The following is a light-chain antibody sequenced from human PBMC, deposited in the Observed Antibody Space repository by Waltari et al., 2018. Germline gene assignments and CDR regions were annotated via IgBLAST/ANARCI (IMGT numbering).Light chain of an antibody. CDR1: SNDVGSYNR. J-gene: IGLJ2*01. CDR3: SSYTFSGTLV. CDR2: EVS. V-gene: IGLV2-18*02. Sequence: QSALTQPPSVSGSPGQSVTISCTGTSNDVGSYNRVSWYQQPPGTAPKLMISEVSNRPSGVPDRFSGSKSANTASLTISGLQAEDEADYYCSSYTFSGTLVFGGGTKLTVL.